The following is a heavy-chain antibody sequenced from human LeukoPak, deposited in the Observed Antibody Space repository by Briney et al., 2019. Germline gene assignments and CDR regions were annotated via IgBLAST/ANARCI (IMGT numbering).Heavy chain of an antibody. Sequence: ASVKVSCKASGYTFTSYYMHWVRQAPGQGLEWMGIINPSGGSTGYAQKPQGRVTMTRDTSTSTVYMELSSLRSEDTAVYYCARGAWGYDILTGYYAILDYWGQGTLVTASS. CDR2: INPSGGST. V-gene: IGHV1-46*03. J-gene: IGHJ4*02. CDR3: ARGAWGYDILTGYYAILDY. CDR1: GYTFTSYY. D-gene: IGHD3-9*01.